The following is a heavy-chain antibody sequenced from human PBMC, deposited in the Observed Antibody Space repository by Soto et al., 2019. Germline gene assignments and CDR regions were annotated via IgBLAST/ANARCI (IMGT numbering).Heavy chain of an antibody. CDR2: INPSGGST. V-gene: IGHV1-46*01. CDR3: AREPDIYYYYYGMDV. D-gene: IGHD3-9*01. J-gene: IGHJ6*02. Sequence: ASVKVSCKASGYTFTSYYMHWVRQAPGQGLEWMGIINPSGGSTSYAQKFQGRVTMTRDTSTSTVYMELSSLRSEDTALYYCAREPDIYYYYYGMDVWGQGTTVTVSS. CDR1: GYTFTSYY.